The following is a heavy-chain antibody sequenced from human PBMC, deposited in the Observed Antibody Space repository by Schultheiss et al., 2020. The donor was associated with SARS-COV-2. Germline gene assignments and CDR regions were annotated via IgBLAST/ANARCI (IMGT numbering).Heavy chain of an antibody. CDR1: GYTFTSYA. V-gene: IGHV1-69*05. J-gene: IGHJ5*02. Sequence: VKVSCKASGYTFTSYAMNWVRQATGQGLEWMGGIIPIFGTANYAQKLQGRVTMTTDTSTSTAYMELRSLRSDDTAVYYCARFDGNWFDPWGQGTLVTVSS. CDR3: ARFDGNWFDP. CDR2: IIPIFGTA. D-gene: IGHD4-17*01.